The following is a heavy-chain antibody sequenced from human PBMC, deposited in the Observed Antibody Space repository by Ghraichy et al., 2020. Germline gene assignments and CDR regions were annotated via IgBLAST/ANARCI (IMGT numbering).Heavy chain of an antibody. D-gene: IGHD3-9*01. V-gene: IGHV3-30*18. CDR1: GFTFSSYG. CDR2: ISYDGSNK. Sequence: GESLNISCAASGFTFSSYGMHWVRQAPGKGLEWVAVISYDGSNKYYADSVKGRFTISRDNSKNTLYLQMNSLRAEDTAVYYCAKDQGYDILTGYYYYYYYGMDVWGQGTTVTVSS. J-gene: IGHJ6*02. CDR3: AKDQGYDILTGYYYYYYYGMDV.